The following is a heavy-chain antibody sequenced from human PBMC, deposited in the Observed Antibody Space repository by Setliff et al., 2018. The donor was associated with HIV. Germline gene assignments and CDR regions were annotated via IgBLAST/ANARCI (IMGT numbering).Heavy chain of an antibody. D-gene: IGHD2-15*01. Sequence: SETLSLTCTVSGASFTTHYWSLIRQPPGKGLEWIGCISTSGSTNYNPSLKSRVTLSIDMSKNQFSLKMSSVTAADTAVYYCTRLAGSYADYWGQGTLVTVSS. V-gene: IGHV4-4*09. CDR2: ISTSGST. J-gene: IGHJ4*02. CDR1: GASFTTHY. CDR3: TRLAGSYADY.